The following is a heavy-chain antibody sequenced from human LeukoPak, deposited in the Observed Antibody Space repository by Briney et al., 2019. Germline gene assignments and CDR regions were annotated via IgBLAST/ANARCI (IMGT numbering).Heavy chain of an antibody. CDR3: ATSIVPARYSSSIAAAGTVDY. CDR1: GGSISSSSYY. V-gene: IGHV4-39*01. CDR2: IYYSGST. J-gene: IGHJ4*02. D-gene: IGHD6-13*01. Sequence: KPSETLSLTCTVSGGSISSSSYYWGWIRQPPGKGLEWIGSIYYSGSTYYNPSLKSRVTISVDTSKNQFSLKLSSVTAADTAVYYCATSIVPARYSSSIAAAGTVDYWGQGTLVTVSS.